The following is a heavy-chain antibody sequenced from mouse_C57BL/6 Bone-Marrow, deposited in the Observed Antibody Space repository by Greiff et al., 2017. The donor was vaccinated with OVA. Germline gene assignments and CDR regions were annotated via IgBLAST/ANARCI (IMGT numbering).Heavy chain of an antibody. V-gene: IGHV8-8*01. J-gene: IGHJ1*03. CDR3: ARGGYGRCFGF. CDR2: IWWDDAK. D-gene: IGHD2-2*01. CDR1: GFSLSTFGMG. Sequence: QVTLKVSGPGILQPSQTLSLSCSFSGFSLSTFGMGVGWIRQPSGQGLEELVHIWWDDAKYYNTALKSRRTISKDTSKNHVFLKIANVDTADTATYYCARGGYGRCFGFWGTGTTVTVSA.